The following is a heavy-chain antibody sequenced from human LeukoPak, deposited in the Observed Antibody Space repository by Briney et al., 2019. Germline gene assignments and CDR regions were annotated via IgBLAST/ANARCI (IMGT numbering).Heavy chain of an antibody. J-gene: IGHJ3*02. CDR1: GFTFSSYS. V-gene: IGHV3-21*01. D-gene: IGHD6-13*01. Sequence: GGSLRLSCAASGFTFSSYSMNWVRQAPGKGLEWVSSISSSSSYIYYADSVKGRFTISRDNAKNSLYLQMNSLRAEDTAVYYCARGEGYSSSWYGAYGEGGAFDIWGQGTMVTVSS. CDR3: ARGEGYSSSWYGAYGEGGAFDI. CDR2: ISSSSSYI.